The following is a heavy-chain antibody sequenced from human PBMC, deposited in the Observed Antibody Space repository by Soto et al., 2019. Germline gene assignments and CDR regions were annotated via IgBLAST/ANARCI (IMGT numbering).Heavy chain of an antibody. Sequence: GGSLRLSCAASGFTFSSYAMSWVRQAPGKGLEWVSAISGSGGSTYYADSVKGRFTISRDNSKNTLYLQMNSLRAEDTAVYYCAKPRALANWNYDAFDIWGQGTMVTVSS. CDR1: GFTFSSYA. D-gene: IGHD1-7*01. CDR2: ISGSGGST. CDR3: AKPRALANWNYDAFDI. V-gene: IGHV3-23*01. J-gene: IGHJ3*02.